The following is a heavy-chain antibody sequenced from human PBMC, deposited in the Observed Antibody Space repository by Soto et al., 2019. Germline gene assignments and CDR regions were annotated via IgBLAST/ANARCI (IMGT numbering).Heavy chain of an antibody. CDR1: GGSINNHC. Sequence: QVQLQESGPGLVKPSETLSLSCTVSGGSINNHCWSWVRQAPGKGLEWIGYIFYTGMSIYNPSLRSRVIMSVDTSKNQFSLSLRSVTAADTAVYFCARESTSGWATGGLFEYWGQGALVTVSS. J-gene: IGHJ4*02. CDR3: ARESTSGWATGGLFEY. V-gene: IGHV4-59*11. D-gene: IGHD6-19*01. CDR2: IFYTGMS.